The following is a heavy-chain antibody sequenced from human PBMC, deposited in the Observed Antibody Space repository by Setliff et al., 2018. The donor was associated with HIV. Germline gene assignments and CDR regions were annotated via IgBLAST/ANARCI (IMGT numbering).Heavy chain of an antibody. CDR3: ARQIWNESPGYGFDP. Sequence: SETLSLTCTVSGGSISSSIYYWGWIRQPPGKGLEWIGFIYYSGSTYYYGGSTYYNPSLKSRVTVSKDTTKNQLSLRLSSVTAADTAVYYCARQIWNESPGYGFDPWGQGTLVTVSS. D-gene: IGHD3-22*01. CDR2: IYYSGSTYYYGGST. J-gene: IGHJ5*02. CDR1: GGSISSSIYY. V-gene: IGHV4-39*01.